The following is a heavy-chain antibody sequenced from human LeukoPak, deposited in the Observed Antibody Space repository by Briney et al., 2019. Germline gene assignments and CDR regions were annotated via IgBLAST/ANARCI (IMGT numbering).Heavy chain of an antibody. CDR2: TIPIFGTA. Sequence: GASVKVSCKASGGTFSSYAISWVRQAPGQGLEWMGGTIPIFGTANYAQKFQGRVTITTDESTSTAYMELSSLRSEDTAVYYCASALGAHYYYYMDVWGKGTTVTVSS. CDR1: GGTFSSYA. J-gene: IGHJ6*03. CDR3: ASALGAHYYYYMDV. V-gene: IGHV1-69*05.